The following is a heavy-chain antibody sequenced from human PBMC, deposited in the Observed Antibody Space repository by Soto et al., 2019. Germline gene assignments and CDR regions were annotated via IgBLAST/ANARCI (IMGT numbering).Heavy chain of an antibody. CDR3: ARFISYGYGLYYYYYGMDV. D-gene: IGHD5-18*01. Sequence: PSKTLSLTCAVYGGSFSGYYWSWIRQPPGKGLEWIGEINHSGSTNYNPSLKSRVTISVDTSKNQFSLKLSSVTAADTAVYYCARFISYGYGLYYYYYGMDVWGQGTTVTVSS. J-gene: IGHJ6*02. CDR1: GGSFSGYY. V-gene: IGHV4-34*01. CDR2: INHSGST.